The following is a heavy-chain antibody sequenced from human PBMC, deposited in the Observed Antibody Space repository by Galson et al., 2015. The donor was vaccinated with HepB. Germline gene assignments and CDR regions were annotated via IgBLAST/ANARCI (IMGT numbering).Heavy chain of an antibody. J-gene: IGHJ4*02. D-gene: IGHD3-3*01. CDR1: GDSFTSGGSH. CDR2: IFHSGVT. Sequence: TLSLTCTVSGDSFTSGGSHWTWIRHSPGRGLEWIGYIFHSGVTYINPSLKSRVTISADTSKNQFSLTLSSVTAADTAMYFCGRDLGIPLFAGYIEHWGQGTLVTVSS. CDR3: GRDLGIPLFAGYIEH. V-gene: IGHV4-30-4*01.